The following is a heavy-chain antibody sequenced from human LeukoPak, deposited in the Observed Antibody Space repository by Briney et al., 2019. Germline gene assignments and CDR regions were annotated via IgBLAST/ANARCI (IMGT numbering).Heavy chain of an antibody. CDR1: GFTFSSYA. Sequence: PGGSLRLSCAASGFTFSSYAMSWVRQAPGKGLEWVSAISGSGGSTYYADSVKGRFTISRDNSKNTLYLQMNSLRAEDTAVYYCARGVFSTAIPNLSFDYWGQGTLVTVSS. CDR3: ARGVFSTAIPNLSFDY. V-gene: IGHV3-23*01. D-gene: IGHD2-21*02. CDR2: ISGSGGST. J-gene: IGHJ4*02.